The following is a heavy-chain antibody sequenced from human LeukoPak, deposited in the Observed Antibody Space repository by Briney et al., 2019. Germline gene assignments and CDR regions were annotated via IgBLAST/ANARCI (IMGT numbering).Heavy chain of an antibody. Sequence: GGSLRLSCAASGFTFSSYGMHWVRQAPGKGLEWVAFIRYDGSNKYYADSVKGRFTISRGNSKNTLYLQMNSLRAEDTAVHYCAKKDSSSWLIDYWGQGTLVTVSS. CDR3: AKKDSSSWLIDY. CDR2: IRYDGSNK. CDR1: GFTFSSYG. J-gene: IGHJ4*02. D-gene: IGHD6-13*01. V-gene: IGHV3-30*02.